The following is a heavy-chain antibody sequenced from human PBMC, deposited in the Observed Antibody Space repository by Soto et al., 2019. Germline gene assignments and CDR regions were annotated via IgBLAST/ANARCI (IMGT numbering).Heavy chain of an antibody. Sequence: PSETLSLTCAVSGYSISSGYYWGWIRQPPGKGLEWIGSIYHSGSTYYNPSLKSRVTISVDTSKNQFSLKLSSVTAADTAVYYCARDNGITMVRGVDYGMDVWGQETTVTVSS. CDR2: IYHSGST. V-gene: IGHV4-38-2*02. D-gene: IGHD3-10*01. J-gene: IGHJ6*02. CDR1: GYSISSGYY. CDR3: ARDNGITMVRGVDYGMDV.